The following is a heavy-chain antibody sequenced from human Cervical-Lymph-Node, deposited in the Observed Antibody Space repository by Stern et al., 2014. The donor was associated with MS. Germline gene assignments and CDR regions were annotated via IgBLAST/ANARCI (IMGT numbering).Heavy chain of an antibody. CDR2: ISYAGSTK. D-gene: IGHD3-22*01. Sequence: VHLVESGGGVVQPGRSLRLSCAASGFTFSSYGMHWVRQAPGTGLAWVAVISYAGSTKYSADSVKRRFTISRATSMNTLYLQMNSLRAEDTAVYYCAKASYDSSGYSHFEYWGQGTLVTVSS. CDR3: AKASYDSSGYSHFEY. V-gene: IGHV3-30*18. CDR1: GFTFSSYG. J-gene: IGHJ4*02.